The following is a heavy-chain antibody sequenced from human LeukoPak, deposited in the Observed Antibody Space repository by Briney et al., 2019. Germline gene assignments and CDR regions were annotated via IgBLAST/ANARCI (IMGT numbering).Heavy chain of an antibody. Sequence: PGGSLRLSCAASGFTFSSYWMSWVRQAPGKGLEWVSVIYSGGSTYYADSVKGRFTISRDNSKNTLYLQMNSLRAEDTAVYYCARDARITIFGVVTAYDYWGQGTLVTVSS. CDR1: GFTFSSYW. J-gene: IGHJ4*02. CDR3: ARDARITIFGVVTAYDY. D-gene: IGHD3-3*01. CDR2: IYSGGST. V-gene: IGHV3-66*01.